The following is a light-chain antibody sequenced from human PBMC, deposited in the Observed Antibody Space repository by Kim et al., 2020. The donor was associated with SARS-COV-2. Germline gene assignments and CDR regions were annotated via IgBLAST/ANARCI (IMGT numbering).Light chain of an antibody. J-gene: IGLJ1*01. V-gene: IGLV2-8*01. CDR1: SSDIGGYNY. Sequence: QSALTQPPSASGSPGQSFTISCPGTSSDIGGYNYVSWYQQHPGKAPKLLIYEVNQRPSGVPARFSGSKSGNTASLTVSGLQAEDEADYYSSSYAGSTPYVVGTGTKVTVL. CDR3: SSYAGSTPYV. CDR2: EVN.